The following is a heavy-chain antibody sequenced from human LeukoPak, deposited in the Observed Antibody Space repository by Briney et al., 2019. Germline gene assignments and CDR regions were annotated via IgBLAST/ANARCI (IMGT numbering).Heavy chain of an antibody. V-gene: IGHV3-23*01. J-gene: IGHJ1*01. CDR1: GFTFSNYA. CDR2: IRGSGRHT. Sequence: GGSLRLSCVASGFTFSNYAMMWVRQTQERWLEWVSAIRGSGRHTFYADSVKGRFTISRDNFKNTLYLQMNSLRADDSAVYYCARDPNGDYIGAFDFQRWGLGTLVTVSS. D-gene: IGHD4-17*01. CDR3: ARDPNGDYIGAFDFQR.